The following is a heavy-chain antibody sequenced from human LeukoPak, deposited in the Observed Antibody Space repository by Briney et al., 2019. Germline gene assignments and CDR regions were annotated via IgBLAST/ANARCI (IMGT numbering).Heavy chain of an antibody. CDR3: TTDPTGYSSSWSEFYYYGMDV. D-gene: IGHD6-13*01. Sequence: GGSLRLSCAGSGFTFSNARMSWVRQAPGKGPAWVGRIKSKTDGGTTDYAAHVKGRFTISRDDSKNTLYLQMNSLKTEDTAVYYCTTDPTGYSSSWSEFYYYGMDVWGQGTTVTVSS. CDR1: GFTFSNAR. J-gene: IGHJ6*02. CDR2: IKSKTDGGTT. V-gene: IGHV3-15*01.